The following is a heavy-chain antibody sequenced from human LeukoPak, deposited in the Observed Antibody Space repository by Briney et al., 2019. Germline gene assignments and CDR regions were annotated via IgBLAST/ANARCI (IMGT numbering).Heavy chain of an antibody. J-gene: IGHJ3*01. V-gene: IGHV3-48*03. CDR1: GFTFSSYD. CDR2: ISISGRTI. CDR3: AREPHDSSGYPTG. Sequence: GGSLRLSCAASGFTFSSYDMNWVRQAPGKGLEWVSYISISGRTIYYADSVKGRFTISRDNAKNSLYLQMNSLRVKDTAVYYCAREPHDSSGYPTGWGQGTMVTVSS. D-gene: IGHD3-22*01.